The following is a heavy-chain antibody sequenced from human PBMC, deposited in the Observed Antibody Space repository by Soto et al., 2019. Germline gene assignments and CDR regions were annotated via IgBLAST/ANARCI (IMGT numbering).Heavy chain of an antibody. J-gene: IGHJ4*02. CDR3: ANRGYSYGFVIY. D-gene: IGHD5-18*01. CDR1: GGTFSSYT. V-gene: IGHV1-69*02. CDR2: IIPMLGIA. Sequence: VKKPGSSVKVSCKASGGTFSSYTFSWVRQAPGQGLEWMGRIIPMLGIANYAQKFQGRVXITADKSTSQAYMELSSLRSEDTAVYYCANRGYSYGFVIYWGQGTLVTVSS.